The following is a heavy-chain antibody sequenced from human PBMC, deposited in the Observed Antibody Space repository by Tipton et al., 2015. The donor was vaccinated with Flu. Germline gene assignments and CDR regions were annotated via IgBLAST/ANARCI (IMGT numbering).Heavy chain of an antibody. D-gene: IGHD3-22*01. J-gene: IGHJ4*02. CDR1: GYSISSGYY. V-gene: IGHV4-38-2*02. Sequence: TLSLTCTVSGYSISSGYYWGWIRQSPGKGLEWIGNIYHSGRTYYNPSLKSRVTISVDTSKNQFSLMLSSVTAADTALYYCAGNNYYGSSGYYYSLDYWGQGTLAAVSS. CDR3: AGNNYYGSSGYYYSLDY. CDR2: IYHSGRT.